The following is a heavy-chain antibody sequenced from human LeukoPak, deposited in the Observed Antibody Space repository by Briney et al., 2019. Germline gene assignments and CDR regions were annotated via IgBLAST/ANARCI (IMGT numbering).Heavy chain of an antibody. J-gene: IGHJ4*02. D-gene: IGHD3-22*01. CDR1: GGTFSSYA. CDR3: ARADWGPGYYDNSGYPFDY. V-gene: IGHV1-69*05. Sequence: GSSVKVSCKASGGTFSSYAISWVRQAPGQGLEWMGGIIPIFGTANYAQKFQGRVTITTDESTSTAYMELSSLRSEDTAVYYCARADWGPGYYDNSGYPFDYWGQGTLVTVSS. CDR2: IIPIFGTA.